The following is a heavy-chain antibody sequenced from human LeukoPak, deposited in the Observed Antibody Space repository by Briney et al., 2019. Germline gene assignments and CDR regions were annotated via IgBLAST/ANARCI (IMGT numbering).Heavy chain of an antibody. Sequence: NPGGSLRLSCAASGFTFSSYSMNWVRQAPGKGLEWVSSISSSSSYIYYADSVKGRFTISRDNAKNSLYLQMNSLRAEDTAVYYCARLRFAVLLWFGEKHTDYGMDVWGQGTTVTVSS. V-gene: IGHV3-21*01. J-gene: IGHJ6*02. CDR2: ISSSSSYI. CDR1: GFTFSSYS. D-gene: IGHD3-10*01. CDR3: ARLRFAVLLWFGEKHTDYGMDV.